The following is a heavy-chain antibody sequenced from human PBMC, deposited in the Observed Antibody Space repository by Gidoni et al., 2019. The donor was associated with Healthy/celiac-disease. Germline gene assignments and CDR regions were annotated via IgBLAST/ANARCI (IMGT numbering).Heavy chain of an antibody. Sequence: EVQLVESGGGLVQPGGSLRLSCAASGFTFSSYWMSWVRQAPGKGLEWVANIKQDGSEKYYVDSVKGRFTISRDNAKNSLYLQMNSLRAEDTAVYYCARSPREHIVVVTGSKYFQHWGQGTLVTVSS. CDR2: IKQDGSEK. CDR1: GFTFSSYW. J-gene: IGHJ1*01. V-gene: IGHV3-7*01. CDR3: ARSPREHIVVVTGSKYFQH. D-gene: IGHD2-21*02.